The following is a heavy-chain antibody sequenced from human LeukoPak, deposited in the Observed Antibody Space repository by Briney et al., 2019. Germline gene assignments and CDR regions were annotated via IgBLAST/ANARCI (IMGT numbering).Heavy chain of an antibody. D-gene: IGHD3-3*01. V-gene: IGHV3-74*03. J-gene: IGHJ3*01. CDR1: GFTFGSYA. CDR3: ARDYFDSWTGSRDASDV. Sequence: GGSLRLSCATSGFTFGSYAMTWVRQAPGKGLVWVSRINTNGNTISYADSVKGRFTISRDNAKNTLFLQMNSLRAEDTAVYYCARDYFDSWTGSRDASDVWGQGTMVTVSS. CDR2: INTNGNTI.